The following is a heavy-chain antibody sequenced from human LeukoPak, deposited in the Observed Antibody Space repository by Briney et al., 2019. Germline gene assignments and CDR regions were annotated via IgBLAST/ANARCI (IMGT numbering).Heavy chain of an antibody. D-gene: IGHD4-23*01. J-gene: IGHJ3*02. V-gene: IGHV3-21*01. CDR1: GFTFSSYS. CDR3: ARDFRWVVTPSDAFDI. Sequence: PGGSLRLSCAASGFTFSSYSMNWVRQAPGKGLGWVSSISYSSSYIYYADSLNGRFTISRDNAKNSLYLQMNSLRAEDTAVYYCARDFRWVVTPSDAFDIWGQGTMVTVSS. CDR2: ISYSSSYI.